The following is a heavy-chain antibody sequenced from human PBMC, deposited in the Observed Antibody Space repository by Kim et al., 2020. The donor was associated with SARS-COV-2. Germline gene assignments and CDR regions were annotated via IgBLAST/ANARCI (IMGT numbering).Heavy chain of an antibody. D-gene: IGHD3-10*01. Sequence: SETLSLTCTVSGGSVSSVRYYWSWIRQSPWKGLEWIGNIYYSGRTDYNPSLKSRVTLSGDTSKNQLSLKLSSVTAADTAVYYCARGAYFGSGSYNGLDV. V-gene: IGHV4-61*01. CDR3: ARGAYFGSGSYNGLDV. CDR2: IYYSGRT. J-gene: IGHJ6*01. CDR1: GGSVSSVRYY.